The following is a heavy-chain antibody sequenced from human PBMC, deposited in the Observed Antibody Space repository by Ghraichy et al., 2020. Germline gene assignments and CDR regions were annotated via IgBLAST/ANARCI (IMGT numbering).Heavy chain of an antibody. J-gene: IGHJ6*02. CDR2: IYYSGST. Sequence: SETLSLTCTVSGGSISNYYWSWIRQPPGKGLEWIGYIYYSGSTNYNPSLKSRVTISLDTSKNQFSLKLSSVTAADTAVYYCASHAPILRYGMDVWGPGTTVTVSS. V-gene: IGHV4-59*01. CDR1: GGSISNYY. CDR3: ASHAPILRYGMDV.